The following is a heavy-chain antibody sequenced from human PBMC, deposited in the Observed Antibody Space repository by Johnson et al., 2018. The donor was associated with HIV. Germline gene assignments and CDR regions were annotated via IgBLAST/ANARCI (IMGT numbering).Heavy chain of an antibody. CDR3: ARAYYTFWSGYDAFDI. CDR1: GFTFSSYW. J-gene: IGHJ3*02. Sequence: VQLVESGGGLVQPGGSLRLSCAASGFTFSSYWMSWVRQAPGKGLEWVANIKQDGSEKYYVDSVKGRFTISRDNAKNSLYLQMNSLRAEETAVYYCARAYYTFWSGYDAFDIWGQGTMVTVSS. D-gene: IGHD3-3*01. CDR2: IKQDGSEK. V-gene: IGHV3-7*04.